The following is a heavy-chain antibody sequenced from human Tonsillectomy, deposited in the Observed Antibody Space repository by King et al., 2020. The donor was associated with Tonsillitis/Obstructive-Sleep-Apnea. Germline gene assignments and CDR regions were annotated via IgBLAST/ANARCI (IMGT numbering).Heavy chain of an antibody. J-gene: IGHJ3*02. D-gene: IGHD3-9*01. Sequence: QLQESGPGLVKPSETLSLTCTVSGGSISSSSYYWGWIRQPPGKGLEWIGSIYYSGSTYYNPSLKSRVTISVDTSKNQFSLKLSSVTAADTAVYYCARTNYDILTGYYSPPHDAFDIWGQGTMVTVSS. V-gene: IGHV4-39*01. CDR3: ARTNYDILTGYYSPPHDAFDI. CDR1: GGSISSSSYY. CDR2: IYYSGST.